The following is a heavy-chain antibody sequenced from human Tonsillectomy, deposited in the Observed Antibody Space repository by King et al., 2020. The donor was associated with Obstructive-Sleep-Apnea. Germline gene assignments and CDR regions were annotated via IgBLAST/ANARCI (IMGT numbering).Heavy chain of an antibody. CDR3: ARYGYYDSSDY. J-gene: IGHJ4*02. Sequence: QLVQSGSELMRPGASVKVSCRASGYTFTNYAMNWVRQAPGQGLEYMGWINTNTGSPTYAQGFTGRLVFSSDTSVSTAYLQISSLKAEDTAMYYCARYGYYDSSDYWGQGTLVTVSS. CDR1: GYTFTNYA. D-gene: IGHD3-9*01. V-gene: IGHV7-4-1*02. CDR2: INTNTGSP.